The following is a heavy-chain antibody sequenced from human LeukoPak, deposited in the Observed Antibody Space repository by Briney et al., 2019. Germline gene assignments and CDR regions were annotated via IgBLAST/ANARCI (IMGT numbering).Heavy chain of an antibody. CDR2: IYYSGST. CDR3: ASSGDGRENGFDY. D-gene: IGHD2-21*02. V-gene: IGHV4-59*01. CDR1: GGSISSYY. Sequence: SETLSLTCTVSGGSISSYYWSWIRQPPGKGLEWTGYIYYSGSTNYNPSLKSRVTISVDTSKNQFSLKLSSVTAADTAVYYCASSGDGRENGFDYWGQGTLVTVSS. J-gene: IGHJ4*02.